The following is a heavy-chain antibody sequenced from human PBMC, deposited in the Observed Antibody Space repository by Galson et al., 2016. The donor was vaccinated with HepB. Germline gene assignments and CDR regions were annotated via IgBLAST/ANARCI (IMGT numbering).Heavy chain of an antibody. CDR2: ISYDGTAT. D-gene: IGHD2-21*02. CDR3: ARDSTGLYCGGDCYTDY. V-gene: IGHV3-30*03. CDR1: GFILGTYG. Sequence: SLRLSCAASGFILGTYGMHWVRQAPGKGLEWVAMISYDGTATYYEDPVKGRFTISRDISTNTLYLQMDSLGVEDPAVYYCARDSTGLYCGGDCYTDYWGQGTLVTVSS. J-gene: IGHJ4*02.